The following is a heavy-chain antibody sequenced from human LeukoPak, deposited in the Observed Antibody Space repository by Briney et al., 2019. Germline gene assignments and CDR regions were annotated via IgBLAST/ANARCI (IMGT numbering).Heavy chain of an antibody. J-gene: IGHJ4*02. D-gene: IGHD5-18*01. CDR3: ASAVDTAHSRTKYYFDY. CDR2: IIPIFGTA. CDR1: GGTFSSYA. V-gene: IGHV1-69*01. Sequence: SVKVSCKASGGTFSSYAISWVRQAPGQGLEWTGGIIPIFGTANYAQKFQGRVTITADESTSTAYMELSSLRSEDTAVYYCASAVDTAHSRTKYYFDYWGQGTLVTVSS.